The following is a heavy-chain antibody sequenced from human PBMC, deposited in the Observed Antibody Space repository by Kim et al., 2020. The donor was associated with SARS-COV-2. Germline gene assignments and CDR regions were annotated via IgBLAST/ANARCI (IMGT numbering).Heavy chain of an antibody. CDR1: GYTFTSYG. J-gene: IGHJ6*02. V-gene: IGHV1-18*01. CDR2: ISAYNGNT. D-gene: IGHD3-3*01. Sequence: ASVKVSCKASGYTFTSYGISWVRQAPGQGLEWMGWISAYNGNTNYAQKLQGRVTMTTDTSTSTAYMELRSLRSDDTAVYYCARERFYDFWSGYSKYYYYGMDVWGQGTTVTVSS. CDR3: ARERFYDFWSGYSKYYYYGMDV.